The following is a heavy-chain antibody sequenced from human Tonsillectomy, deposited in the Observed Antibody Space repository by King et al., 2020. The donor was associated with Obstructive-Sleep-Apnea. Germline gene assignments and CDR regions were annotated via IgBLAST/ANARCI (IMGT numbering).Heavy chain of an antibody. CDR3: ARERWRYYYERWYFDL. Sequence: VQLVESGGHWVQPGASLRLSCSASGFSFINHWMSWVRQAPGKGLEWVANIKQDGSEKYSADSVKGRFTISRDNAKKLVFLQMNSLSAEDTAVYYCARERWRYYYERWYFDLWGRGTLVTVSS. D-gene: IGHD3-22*01. J-gene: IGHJ2*01. CDR1: GFSFINHW. V-gene: IGHV3-7*01. CDR2: IKQDGSEK.